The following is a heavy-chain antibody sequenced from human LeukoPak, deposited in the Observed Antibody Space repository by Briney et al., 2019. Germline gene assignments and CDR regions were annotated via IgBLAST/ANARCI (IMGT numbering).Heavy chain of an antibody. V-gene: IGHV4-31*03. CDR1: GDSISRSTYY. CDR3: ARGPGWELLVDY. D-gene: IGHD1-26*01. Sequence: SETLSLTCTVSGDSISRSTYYWAWIRQPPGKGLEWIGYIYYSGSTYYNPSLKSRVTISVDTSKNQFSLKLSSVTAADTAVYYCARGPGWELLVDYWGQGTLVTVSS. J-gene: IGHJ4*02. CDR2: IYYSGST.